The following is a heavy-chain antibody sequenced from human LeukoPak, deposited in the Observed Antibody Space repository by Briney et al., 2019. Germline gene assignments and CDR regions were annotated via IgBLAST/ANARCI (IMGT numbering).Heavy chain of an antibody. J-gene: IGHJ5*02. CDR3: ARGGGGGSWFDP. Sequence: SETLSLTCTVSGGSISYYYWSWIRQPPGKGLEWIGSIYSSGSTRYNPSLKSRVSISLDMSKPQLFLKVNSVTAADTAVYYCARGGGGGSWFDPWGQGNLVTVSS. CDR1: GGSISYYY. V-gene: IGHV4-59*01. CDR2: IYSSGST. D-gene: IGHD2-15*01.